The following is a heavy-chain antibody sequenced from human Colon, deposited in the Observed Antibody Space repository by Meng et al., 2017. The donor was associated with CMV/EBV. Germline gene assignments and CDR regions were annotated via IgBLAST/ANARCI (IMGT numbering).Heavy chain of an antibody. D-gene: IGHD4-17*01. V-gene: IGHV3-48*03. CDR3: ARDRPMTTVTNAFYYGMDV. J-gene: IGHJ6*02. CDR2: IASRDDTI. CDR1: GFTLRDYD. Sequence: GESLKISCATSGFTLRDYDMSWVRQAPGKGLEWVSYIASRDDTIYYADSVRGRFTISRDNAKNSLYLEMNSLGAEDTAVYFCARDRPMTTVTNAFYYGMDVWGQGTTVTVSS.